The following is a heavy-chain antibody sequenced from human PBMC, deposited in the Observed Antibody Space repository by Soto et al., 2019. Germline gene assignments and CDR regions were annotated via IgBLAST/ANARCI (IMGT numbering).Heavy chain of an antibody. J-gene: IGHJ3*02. CDR2: IYSGGST. V-gene: IGHV3-66*01. CDR1: GFTVSSNY. Sequence: GGSLRLSCAASGFTVSSNYMSWVRQAPGKGLEWVSVIYSGGSTYYADSVKGRFTISRDNSKNTLYLQMNSLRAEDTAVYYCARGRYCSSTSCYGAFDIWGQGTMVTVSS. CDR3: ARGRYCSSTSCYGAFDI. D-gene: IGHD2-2*01.